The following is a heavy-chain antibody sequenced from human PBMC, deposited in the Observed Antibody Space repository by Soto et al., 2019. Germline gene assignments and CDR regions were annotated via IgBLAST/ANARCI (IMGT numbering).Heavy chain of an antibody. CDR3: ARASSTYDFWSGYYGHFDY. V-gene: IGHV4-31*03. Sequence: QVQLQESGPGLVKPSQTLSLTCTVSGGSISSGGYYWSWIRQHPGKGLEWIGYIYYSGSTYYNPSLKSRVNISVDTSKNQFSLKLSSVTAADTAVYYCARASSTYDFWSGYYGHFDYWGQGTLVTVSS. CDR1: GGSISSGGYY. J-gene: IGHJ4*02. CDR2: IYYSGST. D-gene: IGHD3-3*01.